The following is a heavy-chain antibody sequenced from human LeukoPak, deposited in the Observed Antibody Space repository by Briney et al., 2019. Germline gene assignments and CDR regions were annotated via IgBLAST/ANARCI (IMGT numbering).Heavy chain of an antibody. D-gene: IGHD1-1*01. Sequence: GGSLRLSCAASGFTASSNYMNWVRQAPGKGLEWVSVIYDGVSTYYADSVKGRFTISRDNSKNTLYLQMNSLRAADTAVYYCAGGTTRYYFDYWGQGTLVTVSS. J-gene: IGHJ4*02. V-gene: IGHV3-53*01. CDR2: IYDGVST. CDR3: AGGTTRYYFDY. CDR1: GFTASSNY.